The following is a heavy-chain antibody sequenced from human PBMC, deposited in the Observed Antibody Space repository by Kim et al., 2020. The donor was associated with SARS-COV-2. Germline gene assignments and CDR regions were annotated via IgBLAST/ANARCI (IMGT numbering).Heavy chain of an antibody. CDR3: AREFALFSPFRAFDI. CDR1: GFTFSSYW. V-gene: IGHV3-7*03. CDR2: IKQDGSEK. D-gene: IGHD3-16*01. J-gene: IGHJ3*02. Sequence: GGSLRLSCAASGFTFSSYWMSWVRQAPGKGLEWVANIKQDGSEKYYVDSVKGRFTISRDNAKNSLYLQMNSLRAEDTAVYYCAREFALFSPFRAFDIWGQGTMVTVSS.